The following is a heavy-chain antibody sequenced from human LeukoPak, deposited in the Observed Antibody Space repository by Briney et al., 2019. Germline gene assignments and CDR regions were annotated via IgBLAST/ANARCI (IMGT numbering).Heavy chain of an antibody. Sequence: SETLSLTCAVYGGSFSGHYWTWIRQPPGKGLEWIGESTHSGSTNYNPSLKSRVTITVDTSKSQFSLKLTSVTAADTAVYHCARGRTGAAALDFWGPGTLVTVSS. D-gene: IGHD2-2*01. V-gene: IGHV4-34*01. CDR3: ARGRTGAAALDF. CDR2: STHSGST. J-gene: IGHJ4*02. CDR1: GGSFSGHY.